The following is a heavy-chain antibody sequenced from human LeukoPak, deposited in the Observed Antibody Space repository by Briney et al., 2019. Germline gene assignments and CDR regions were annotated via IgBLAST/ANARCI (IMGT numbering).Heavy chain of an antibody. CDR1: GGSISSGGYY. V-gene: IGHV4-31*03. Sequence: SETLSLTCTVSGGSISSGGYYWSWIRQYPGKGLEWIGYIYYSGSTHYNPSLKSRVTISVDTSKNQFSLKLSSVTAADTAVYYCARDRNYYGMDVWGQGTTVTVSS. CDR2: IYYSGST. J-gene: IGHJ6*02. CDR3: ARDRNYYGMDV.